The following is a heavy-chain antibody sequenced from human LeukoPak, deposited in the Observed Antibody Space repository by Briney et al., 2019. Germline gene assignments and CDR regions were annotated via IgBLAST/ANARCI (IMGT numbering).Heavy chain of an antibody. CDR1: GGSISSYY. J-gene: IGHJ4*02. V-gene: IGHV4-4*07. CDR3: ARGGSGYDRAYYYFDY. CDR2: IYTSGST. D-gene: IGHD5-12*01. Sequence: SETLSLTCTVSGGSISSYYWSWIRQPAGKGLEWIGRIYTSGSTNYNPSLKSRVTISVDKSKNQFSLKLSSVTAVDTAVYYCARGGSGYDRAYYYFDYWGQGTLVTVSS.